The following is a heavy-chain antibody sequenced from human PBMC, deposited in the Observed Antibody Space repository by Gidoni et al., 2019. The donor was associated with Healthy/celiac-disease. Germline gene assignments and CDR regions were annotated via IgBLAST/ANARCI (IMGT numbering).Heavy chain of an antibody. D-gene: IGHD3-3*01. V-gene: IGHV4-34*01. Sequence: QVQLQQWGAGLLQPSETLSLTCAVYGGSFSGYYLSWIRQPPGKGLEWIGEINHSGSTNYNPSLKSRVTISVDTSKNQFSLKLSSVTAADTAVYYCARGRYYDFWSGYAKYYYYMDVWGKGTTVTVSS. CDR1: GGSFSGYY. J-gene: IGHJ6*03. CDR3: ARGRYYDFWSGYAKYYYYMDV. CDR2: INHSGST.